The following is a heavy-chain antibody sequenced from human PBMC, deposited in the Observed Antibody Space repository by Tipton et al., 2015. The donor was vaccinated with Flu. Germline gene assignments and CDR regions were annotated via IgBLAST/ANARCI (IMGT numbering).Heavy chain of an antibody. Sequence: TLSLTCSVSGDSIGSSYYWGWIRQPPGKGLEWIGNIHNTGNAYQNPSLKGRVTISVDRSRNQFSLRLRSVTAADTAVYYCARRDYGNYVSEPKNWFDPRGQGILVTVSS. CDR1: GDSIGSSYY. CDR2: IHNTGNA. CDR3: ARRDYGNYVSEPKNWFDP. D-gene: IGHD4-11*01. J-gene: IGHJ5*02. V-gene: IGHV4-38-2*01.